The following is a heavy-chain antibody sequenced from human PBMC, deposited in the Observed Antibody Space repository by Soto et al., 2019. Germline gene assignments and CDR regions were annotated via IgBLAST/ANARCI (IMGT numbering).Heavy chain of an antibody. Sequence: ASLKVSCKASGYTFTTSGFNWVRQAPGQGLEWMGWISAKSGNTNYAQKLQGRVTMTTDTSTSTVYMELRSLTSDDTAIYYCTRAGASDWNYVSTSSWGQGTLVTVSS. V-gene: IGHV1-18*04. D-gene: IGHD1-1*01. CDR2: ISAKSGNT. CDR3: TRAGASDWNYVSTSS. J-gene: IGHJ4*02. CDR1: GYTFTTSG.